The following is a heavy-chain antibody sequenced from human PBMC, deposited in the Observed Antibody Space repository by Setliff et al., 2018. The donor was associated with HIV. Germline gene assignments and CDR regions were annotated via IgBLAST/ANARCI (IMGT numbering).Heavy chain of an antibody. CDR3: ATDREKWEGYYKYYYMDV. D-gene: IGHD1-26*01. J-gene: IGHJ6*03. CDR1: GYTFNNYD. CDR2: MNPKTGNT. Sequence: GASVKVSCKASGYTFNNYDIHWVRQATGEGLEWMGWMNPKTGNTGYAQKFQDRVTLTRNTSISIAYMELSGLTSEDTALYYCATDREKWEGYYKYYYMDVWGKGTKVTVSS. V-gene: IGHV1-8*02.